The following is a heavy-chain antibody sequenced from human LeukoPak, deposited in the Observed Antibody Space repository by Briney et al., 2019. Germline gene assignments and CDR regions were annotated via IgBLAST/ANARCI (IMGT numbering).Heavy chain of an antibody. V-gene: IGHV3-74*01. CDR1: GFTFSSYW. CDR3: ARDLPDSYGPEGNWYFDL. Sequence: GGSLRLSCAASGFTFSSYWMHWVRQAPGKGLVWVSRINSDGSSTSYTDSVKGRFTISRDNAKNTLYLQMNSLRAEDTAVYYCARDLPDSYGPEGNWYFDLWGRGTLVTVSS. J-gene: IGHJ2*01. D-gene: IGHD5-18*01. CDR2: INSDGSST.